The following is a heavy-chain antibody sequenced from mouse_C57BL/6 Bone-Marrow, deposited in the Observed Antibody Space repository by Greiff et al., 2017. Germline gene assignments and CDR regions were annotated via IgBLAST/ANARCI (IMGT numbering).Heavy chain of an antibody. CDR2: ISNLAYSI. D-gene: IGHD2-12*01. Sequence: DVMLVESGGGLVQPGGSLKLSCAASGFTFSDYGMAWVRQAPRTGPEWVAFISNLAYSIYYADTVTGRFTISRENAKNTLYLEMSSLRSEDTAMYYCARRGVYAVYAMDYWGQGTSVTVSS. CDR1: GFTFSDYG. J-gene: IGHJ4*01. CDR3: ARRGVYAVYAMDY. V-gene: IGHV5-15*04.